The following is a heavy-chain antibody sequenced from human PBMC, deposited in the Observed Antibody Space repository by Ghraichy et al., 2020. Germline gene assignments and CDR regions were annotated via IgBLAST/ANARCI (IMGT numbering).Heavy chain of an antibody. CDR3: ARERSYYYGMDV. Sequence: SVKVSCKASGGTFSSYTISWVRQAPGQGLEWMGRIIPILGIANYAQKFQGRVTITADKSTSTAYMELSSLRSEDTAVYYCARERSYYYGMDVWGQGTTVTVSS. V-gene: IGHV1-69*04. D-gene: IGHD5-24*01. CDR2: IIPILGIA. CDR1: GGTFSSYT. J-gene: IGHJ6*02.